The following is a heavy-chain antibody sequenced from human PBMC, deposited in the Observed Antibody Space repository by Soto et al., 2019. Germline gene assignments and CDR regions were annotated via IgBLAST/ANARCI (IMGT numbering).Heavy chain of an antibody. CDR3: ARRASR. J-gene: IGHJ3*01. Sequence: EVQLVESGGGLIQPGGSLRLSCAASGFTFSTSEMYWVRQAPGKGLEWVSYIHPSGQPIFYADSVKGRFTISRDNAKNSLELQMSSLRAEDSAVYYCARRASRWGQGTMVTVSS. CDR2: IHPSGQPI. CDR1: GFTFSTSE. D-gene: IGHD1-26*01. V-gene: IGHV3-48*03.